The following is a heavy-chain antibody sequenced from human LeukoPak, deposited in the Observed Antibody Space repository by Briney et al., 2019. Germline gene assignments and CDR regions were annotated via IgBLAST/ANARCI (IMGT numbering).Heavy chain of an antibody. CDR3: ARGERPEKLVVVVAAPDY. V-gene: IGHV1-2*02. D-gene: IGHD2-15*01. J-gene: IGHJ4*02. Sequence: ASVKVSCKASGYTFTGYYIHWVRQAPGQGLEWMGWINPNSGGTNYAQKFQGRVTMTRDTSISTAYMELSRLRSDDTAVYYCARGERPEKLVVVVAAPDYWGQGTLVTVSS. CDR2: INPNSGGT. CDR1: GYTFTGYY.